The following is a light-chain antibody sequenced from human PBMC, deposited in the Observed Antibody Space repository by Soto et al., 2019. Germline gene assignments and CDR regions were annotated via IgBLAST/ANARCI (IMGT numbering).Light chain of an antibody. CDR2: GAS. CDR3: QQYCSSPLST. Sequence: EIVLTQSPGTLSLSPGERATLSCRASQSVSSSYLAWYQQKTGQAPRLLIYGASSRATGIPDRFSGSGSVTDFTLTISRLEPDDFAVYYCQQYCSSPLSTFGQGTKLEIK. J-gene: IGKJ2*01. CDR1: QSVSSSY. V-gene: IGKV3-20*01.